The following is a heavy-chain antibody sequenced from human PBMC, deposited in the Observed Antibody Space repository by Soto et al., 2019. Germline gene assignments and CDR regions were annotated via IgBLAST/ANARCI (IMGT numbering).Heavy chain of an antibody. CDR2: IDPTHPYT. D-gene: IGHD4-17*01. Sequence: GESLKISCKGSGYSFTSYWISWASQMAVKGLEWVGGIDPTHPYTDYSPSFQGHVTISAEKSITTDYLQWRSLRTSDTAIYYCARHATDYDDYAPAWFVTWGQGTLVTVSS. J-gene: IGHJ5*02. V-gene: IGHV5-10-1*01. CDR1: GYSFTSYW. CDR3: ARHATDYDDYAPAWFVT.